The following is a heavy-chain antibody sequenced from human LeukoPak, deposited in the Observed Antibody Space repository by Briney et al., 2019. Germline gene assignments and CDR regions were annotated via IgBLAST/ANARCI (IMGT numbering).Heavy chain of an antibody. D-gene: IGHD6-19*01. CDR1: GFTFSSYE. J-gene: IGHJ4*02. V-gene: IGHV3-48*03. Sequence: GGCLRLSCAASGFTFSSYEMNWVRQAPGKGLEWVSYISSGSTIYDADSVKGRFTISRDNAKNSLYLQMNSLRAEDTAVYYCARESIAVAGAPFDYWGQGTLVTVSS. CDR2: ISSGSTI. CDR3: ARESIAVAGAPFDY.